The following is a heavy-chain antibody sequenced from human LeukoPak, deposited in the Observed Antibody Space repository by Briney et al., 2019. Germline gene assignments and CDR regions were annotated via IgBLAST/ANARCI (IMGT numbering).Heavy chain of an antibody. D-gene: IGHD1-26*01. J-gene: IGHJ4*02. CDR3: ARDCGNFEIDY. Sequence: PETLSLTCAVSGDSIISGGYYWGWVRQPPGKGLEWIGSISSSGNTYYNPSLESRATISRDASKNQFSLKVKSVTAADTAVYYCARDCGNFEIDYWGQGTLVTVSS. V-gene: IGHV4-39*07. CDR1: GDSIISGGYY. CDR2: ISSSGNT.